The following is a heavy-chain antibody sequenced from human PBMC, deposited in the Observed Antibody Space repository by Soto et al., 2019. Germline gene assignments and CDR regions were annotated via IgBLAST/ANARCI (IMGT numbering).Heavy chain of an antibody. CDR2: IIPIFGTA. V-gene: IGHV1-69*13. D-gene: IGHD5-18*01. Sequence: SLKVSCKASGGTFSSYAISWVRQAPGQGLEWMGGIIPIFGTANYAQKFQGRVTITADESTSTAYMELSSLRSEDAAVYYCARGVQLSLRLGPGGFDYWGQGTLVTVSS. CDR1: GGTFSSYA. J-gene: IGHJ4*02. CDR3: ARGVQLSLRLGPGGFDY.